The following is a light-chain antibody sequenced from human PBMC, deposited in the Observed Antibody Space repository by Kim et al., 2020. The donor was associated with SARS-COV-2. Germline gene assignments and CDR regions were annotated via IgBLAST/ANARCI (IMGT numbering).Light chain of an antibody. CDR1: SLRGYY. Sequence: SSELTQDPAVSVALGQTVTITCQGDSLRGYYASWFRQKSGQAPILVIYGYKNRPSGIPYRFSGSGSGNTASLTITGAQAEDEADYYCNSRDSSGNHVLFGGGTQLTVL. CDR2: GYK. CDR3: NSRDSSGNHVL. V-gene: IGLV3-19*01. J-gene: IGLJ3*02.